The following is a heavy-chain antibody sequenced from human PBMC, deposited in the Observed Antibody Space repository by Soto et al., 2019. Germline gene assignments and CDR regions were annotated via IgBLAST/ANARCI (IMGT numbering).Heavy chain of an antibody. CDR2: SDPSDSCT. J-gene: IGHJ6*02. D-gene: IGHD6-6*01. V-gene: IGHV5-10-1*01. CDR1: GYSFTSYW. CDR3: ARHSIAASNRYYYYYGMDV. Sequence: SLKISCKGSGYSFTSYWISWVRQMPGKGLEWMGRSDPSDSCTNYIPSFQGHVTMSADKAIRTAYLQWSCLKPSDTAMYYCARHSIAASNRYYYYYGMDVWGQGNTVIVSS.